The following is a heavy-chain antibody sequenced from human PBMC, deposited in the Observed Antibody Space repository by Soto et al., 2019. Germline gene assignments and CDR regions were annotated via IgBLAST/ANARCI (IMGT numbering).Heavy chain of an antibody. CDR2: IIPIFGTA. CDR3: ARDPPGSETDYYYYYGMDV. V-gene: IGHV1-69*12. Sequence: QVQLVQSGAEVKKPGSSVKVSCKASGGTSSSYAISWVRQAPGQGLEWMGGIIPIFGTANYAQKFQGRATITAADSTSTAYMELRSLISEDTAVYYCARDPPGSETDYYYYYGMDVWGQGTTVTVSS. J-gene: IGHJ6*02. CDR1: GGTSSSYA.